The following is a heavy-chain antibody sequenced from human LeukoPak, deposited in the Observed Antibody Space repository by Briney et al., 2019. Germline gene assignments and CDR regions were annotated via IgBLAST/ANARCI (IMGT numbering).Heavy chain of an antibody. Sequence: SETLSLTCTVSGASIIDYYWSWVRQPPGKGLEWIGYVRYSGSTHYNPSLKSRVTISVDTSKNQSSLKLSSVTAADTAVYYCARHVGNSGSGSYLTYFDYWGQGTLVTVSS. CDR1: GASIIDYY. D-gene: IGHD3-10*01. J-gene: IGHJ4*02. V-gene: IGHV4-59*08. CDR3: ARHVGNSGSGSYLTYFDY. CDR2: VRYSGST.